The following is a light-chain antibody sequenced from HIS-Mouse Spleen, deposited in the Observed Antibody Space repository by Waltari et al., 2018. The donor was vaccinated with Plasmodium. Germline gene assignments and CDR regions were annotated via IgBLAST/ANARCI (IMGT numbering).Light chain of an antibody. V-gene: IGKV3-15*01. Sequence: EIVMTQSPATLSVSPGERATLSCRASQSVSSNLAWYQQNPGQDPRLLIYGASTRATGNPARFRGSGSGTEFTLTISSLQSEDFAVYYCQQYNNWSFTFGPGTKVDIK. CDR2: GAS. CDR1: QSVSSN. J-gene: IGKJ3*01. CDR3: QQYNNWSFT.